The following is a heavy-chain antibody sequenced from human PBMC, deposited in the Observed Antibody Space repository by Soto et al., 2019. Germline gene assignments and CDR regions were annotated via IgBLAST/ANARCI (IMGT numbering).Heavy chain of an antibody. CDR2: IYPGDSDT. D-gene: IGHD2-2*01. CDR3: ARHGGRLIAPAY. Sequence: GESLKISCESSGYSFTSYWIGWVRQMPGKGLEWMGIIYPGDSDTRYSPSFQGQVAMSVDKSISTAYLQWNSLKASDTAMYYCARHGGRLIAPAYWGQGTLVTVSS. J-gene: IGHJ4*02. CDR1: GYSFTSYW. V-gene: IGHV5-51*01.